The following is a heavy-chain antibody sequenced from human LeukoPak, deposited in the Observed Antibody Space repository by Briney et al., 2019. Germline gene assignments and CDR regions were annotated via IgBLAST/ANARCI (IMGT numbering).Heavy chain of an antibody. J-gene: IGHJ3*02. Sequence: GGSLRLPCAASGFTFSSYSMNWVRQAPGKGLEWVSFISGTSSYIYYADSVKGRFTISRDNAKNSLYLQMNSLRAEDTAVYYCARDHDSSSGDAFDIWGQGTMVTVSS. D-gene: IGHD3-22*01. V-gene: IGHV3-21*04. CDR2: ISGTSSYI. CDR3: ARDHDSSSGDAFDI. CDR1: GFTFSSYS.